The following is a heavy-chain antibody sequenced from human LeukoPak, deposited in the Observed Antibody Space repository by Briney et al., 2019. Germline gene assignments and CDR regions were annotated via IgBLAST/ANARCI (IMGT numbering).Heavy chain of an antibody. Sequence: ASVKVSCKASGYTFTNYDIYWLRRAPGQGPEWMGWMTPNSGNTGSAQRFQGRVTMTRNTSMSSAYMELSSLRPEDTAVYYCARGSFSRWTTQSYFDYWGQGTLVTVPS. D-gene: IGHD4-23*01. CDR3: ARGSFSRWTTQSYFDY. J-gene: IGHJ4*02. V-gene: IGHV1-8*01. CDR2: MTPNSGNT. CDR1: GYTFTNYD.